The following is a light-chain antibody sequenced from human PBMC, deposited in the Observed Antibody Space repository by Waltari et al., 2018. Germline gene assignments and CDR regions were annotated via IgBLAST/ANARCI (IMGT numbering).Light chain of an antibody. J-gene: IGLJ7*01. CDR1: SSNIGNNY. CDR3: GTWDSSLSGAV. V-gene: IGLV1-51*02. CDR2: EDS. Sequence: QSVLTQPPSVSAAPGQRVTISCSGGSSNIGNNYVSWYRQFPGTAPKLLIYEDSRRPSGIPGRCSGSKSGTSATLDITGLQAGDEADYCCGTWDSSLSGAVFGGGTHLTVL.